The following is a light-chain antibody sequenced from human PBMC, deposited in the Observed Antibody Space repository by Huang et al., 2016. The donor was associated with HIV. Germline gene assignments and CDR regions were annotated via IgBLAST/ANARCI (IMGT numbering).Light chain of an antibody. Sequence: EIVLTQSPGTLSLSPGERATLSGRASQSVSSSYLAWYQQKPGQAPRLLIYGASSRATGIPDRFSGSGSGTDFTLTISRLEPEDFAVYYCQQYGNSRTFGQGTKVEIK. CDR3: QQYGNSRT. J-gene: IGKJ1*01. V-gene: IGKV3-20*01. CDR2: GAS. CDR1: QSVSSSY.